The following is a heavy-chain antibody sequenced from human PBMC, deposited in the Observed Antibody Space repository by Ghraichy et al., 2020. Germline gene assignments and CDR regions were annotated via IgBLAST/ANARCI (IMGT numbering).Heavy chain of an antibody. J-gene: IGHJ4*02. V-gene: IGHV1-18*01. CDR2: ISGRNGHT. CDR1: GYDFSTYG. CDR3: ARDRNTHYVTYFDH. D-gene: IGHD4-17*01. Sequence: ASVKVSCKASGYDFSTYGITWVRQAPGQGLEWVGWISGRNGHTMYAEKFRGRLTLTSDTSTNTAYMELRSLTSDDTAVFFCARDRNTHYVTYFDHWGQGTLVTVSS.